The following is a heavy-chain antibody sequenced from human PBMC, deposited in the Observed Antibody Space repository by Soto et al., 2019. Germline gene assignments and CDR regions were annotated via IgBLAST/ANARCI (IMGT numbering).Heavy chain of an antibody. V-gene: IGHV4-59*08. CDR1: GGSISSYY. J-gene: IGHJ6*02. CDR2: ISFTGST. D-gene: IGHD1-1*01. CDR3: ARSTHHLDIYYYYGMDV. Sequence: QVQLQESGPGLVKPSETLSLTCTVSGGSISSYYWSWIRQSPGKGLEWIGYISFTGSTNYNPSLNSRSTMAIDASKSQVSLNRSSVTAADTAVYYCARSTHHLDIYYYYGMDVWGQGTTITVSS.